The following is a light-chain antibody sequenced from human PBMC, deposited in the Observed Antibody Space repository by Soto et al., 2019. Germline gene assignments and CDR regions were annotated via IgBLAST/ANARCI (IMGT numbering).Light chain of an antibody. CDR2: GAS. Sequence: EIVLTQSPGTLSLSPGERATLSCRASQSVSSNYLAWYQQKPGQAPRLLIYGASSRATGIPDRFSGSGSGTDFTLTISGLEPEDFAVYYCQQYGSSAWTFGQGTKVDI. CDR1: QSVSSNY. V-gene: IGKV3-20*01. CDR3: QQYGSSAWT. J-gene: IGKJ1*01.